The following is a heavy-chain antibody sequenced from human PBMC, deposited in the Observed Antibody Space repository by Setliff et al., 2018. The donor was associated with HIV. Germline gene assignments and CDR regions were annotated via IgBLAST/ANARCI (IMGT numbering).Heavy chain of an antibody. J-gene: IGHJ4*02. D-gene: IGHD2-15*01. V-gene: IGHV4-34*01. Sequence: SETLSLTCAVYGESFNTYFWSWIRQPPGKGLEWIGQINHSGSTNYNPSLRSRVTISIGTSKNQFSLKLRPVTAADTAVYYCAKEGGYCSGDTCFGFDYWGQGTLVTVSS. CDR3: AKEGGYCSGDTCFGFDY. CDR1: GESFNTYF. CDR2: INHSGST.